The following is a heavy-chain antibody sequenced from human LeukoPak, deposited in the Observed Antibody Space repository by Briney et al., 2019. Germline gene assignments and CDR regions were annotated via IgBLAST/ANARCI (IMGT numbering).Heavy chain of an antibody. CDR1: GGSFSGYY. CDR3: ARHRPNYYDSSGSFDY. Sequence: SETLSLTCAVYGGSFSGYYWSWLRQPPGKGLEWIGEINHSGSTNYNPSLKSRVTISVDTSKNQFSLKLSSVTAADTAVYYCARHRPNYYDSSGSFDYWGQGTLVTVSS. V-gene: IGHV4-34*01. D-gene: IGHD3-22*01. J-gene: IGHJ4*02. CDR2: INHSGST.